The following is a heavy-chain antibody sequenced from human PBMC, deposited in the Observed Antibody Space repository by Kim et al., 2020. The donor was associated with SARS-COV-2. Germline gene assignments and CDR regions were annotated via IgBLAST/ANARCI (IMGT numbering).Heavy chain of an antibody. CDR2: INTNTGNS. D-gene: IGHD3-10*01. J-gene: IGHJ4*02. Sequence: ASVKVSCKASGYTFTSYAMNWVRQAPGQGLEWMGWINTNTGNSTYAQGFTGRFVFSLDTSVSTAYLQISSLKAEDTAVYYCARDQRRLLWFGELSLAAYWGQGTLVTVSS. CDR3: ARDQRRLLWFGELSLAAY. V-gene: IGHV7-4-1*02. CDR1: GYTFTSYA.